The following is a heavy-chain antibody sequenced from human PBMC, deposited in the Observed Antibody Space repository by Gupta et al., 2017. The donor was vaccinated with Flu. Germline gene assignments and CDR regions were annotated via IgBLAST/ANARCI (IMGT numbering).Heavy chain of an antibody. V-gene: IGHV3-23*01. CDR3: AKHSYYYGVDV. CDR2: IGGSGETT. J-gene: IGHJ6*02. Sequence: EVQLLESGGGWVQPGGSLRLSCAASEFTFSSYPLSWVRQAPGKGLEWVCAIGGSGETTYYADSVKGRFTISRDNSKNALFLQMNSLRADDAAVYFCAKHSYYYGVDVWGQGTTVTVSS. CDR1: EFTFSSYP.